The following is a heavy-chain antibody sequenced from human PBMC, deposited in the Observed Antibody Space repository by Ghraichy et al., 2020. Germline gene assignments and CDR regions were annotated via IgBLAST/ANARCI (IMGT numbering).Heavy chain of an antibody. J-gene: IGHJ4*02. Sequence: GGSLRLSCAGSGFTIRGYSMSWVRQAPGKGLEWVSAISYRGGETFYADSVKGRFTISRDTSKNTLSLQMDSLRAEDTAVYFCAIVYKTDLDYWGQGTLVTVSS. CDR3: AIVYKTDLDY. D-gene: IGHD1-1*01. CDR2: ISYRGGET. CDR1: GFTIRGYS. V-gene: IGHV3-23*01.